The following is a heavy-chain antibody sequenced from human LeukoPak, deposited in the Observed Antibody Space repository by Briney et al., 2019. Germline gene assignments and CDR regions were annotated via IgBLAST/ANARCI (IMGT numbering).Heavy chain of an antibody. J-gene: IGHJ6*03. D-gene: IGHD6-19*01. CDR3: ARGILDSSGLGYYYYYYMDV. CDR2: INHSGST. CDR1: GGSISSYC. Sequence: SETLSLTCTVSGGSISSYCWSWIRQPPGKGLEWIGEINHSGSTNYNPSLKSRVTISVDTSKNQFSLKLSSVTAADTAVYYCARGILDSSGLGYYYYYYMDVWGKGTTVTVSS. V-gene: IGHV4-34*01.